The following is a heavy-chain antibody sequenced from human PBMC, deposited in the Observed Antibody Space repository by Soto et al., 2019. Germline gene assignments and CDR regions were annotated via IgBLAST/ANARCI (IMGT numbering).Heavy chain of an antibody. Sequence: GASVKVSCKASGYSFTSYYIHWVRQAPGQGLEWMGIVHPKDGSTTYAQKFQDRVTMTRDTSSSSVYMELSSLRSEDSAVYYCTRGTARLDSWGQGTLVTVSS. CDR1: GYSFTSYY. J-gene: IGHJ4*02. CDR3: TRGTARLDS. D-gene: IGHD6-6*01. CDR2: VHPKDGST. V-gene: IGHV1-46*01.